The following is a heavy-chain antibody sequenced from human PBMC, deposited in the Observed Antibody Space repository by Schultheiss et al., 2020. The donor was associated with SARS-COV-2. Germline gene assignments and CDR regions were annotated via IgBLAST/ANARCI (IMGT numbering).Heavy chain of an antibody. J-gene: IGHJ4*02. CDR2: ISYDGSKK. D-gene: IGHD6-13*01. CDR3: AKEYSSRGSL. Sequence: GESLKISCAASGFTFSNAWMSWVRQAPGKGLEWVAVISYDGSKKYYADSVKGRFTISRDNSKNTLYLQMNSLRAEDTAVYYCAKEYSSRGSLWGQGTLVTVSS. V-gene: IGHV3-30*18. CDR1: GFTFSNAW.